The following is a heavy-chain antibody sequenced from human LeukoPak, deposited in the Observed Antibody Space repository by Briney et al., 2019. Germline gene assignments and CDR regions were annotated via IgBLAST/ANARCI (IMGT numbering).Heavy chain of an antibody. J-gene: IGHJ4*02. Sequence: GGSLRLSCAASGFTFSDYEMNWVRQAPGNGLEWVSYISRSGSNIYYTDSVKGRFTISRDNAKNSLYLQMNSLRAEDTAVYYCARSPSNWARFDFWGQGSLVTVSS. V-gene: IGHV3-48*03. CDR1: GFTFSDYE. D-gene: IGHD7-27*01. CDR3: ARSPSNWARFDF. CDR2: ISRSGSNI.